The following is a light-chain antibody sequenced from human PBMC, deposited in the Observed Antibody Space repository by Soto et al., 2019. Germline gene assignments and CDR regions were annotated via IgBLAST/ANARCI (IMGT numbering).Light chain of an antibody. CDR1: NIGAYS. CDR2: DDT. CDR3: QVWDSDSDPTYV. J-gene: IGLJ1*01. V-gene: IGLV3-21*02. Sequence: SYELAHPPSVSVAPGQTARITCGGNNIGAYSVYWYQQKPGQAPVLVVYDDTNRPSGIPGRFSGSNSGKTATLTISSVEAGDEAAYYCQVWDSDSDPTYVFGSRTKVTVL.